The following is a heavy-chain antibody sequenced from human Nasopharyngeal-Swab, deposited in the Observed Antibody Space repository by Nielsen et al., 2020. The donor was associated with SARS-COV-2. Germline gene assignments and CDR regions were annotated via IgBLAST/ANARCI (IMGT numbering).Heavy chain of an antibody. CDR3: ARDRANYFDSGGYPDY. Sequence: SVKVSCKASGYTFTSYSISWVRQAPGQGLEWMGWISDYYGNTNYAHRLQGRVTMTTDTSTSTAYMERRSLRSDDTAVYYCARDRANYFDSGGYPDYWGQGTLVTVSS. CDR1: GYTFTSYS. D-gene: IGHD3-22*01. V-gene: IGHV1-18*01. J-gene: IGHJ4*02. CDR2: ISDYYGNT.